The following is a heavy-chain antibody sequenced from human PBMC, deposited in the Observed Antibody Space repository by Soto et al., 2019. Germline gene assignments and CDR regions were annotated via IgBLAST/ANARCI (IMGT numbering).Heavy chain of an antibody. CDR3: ARAPGYYYMDV. Sequence: QVQLRESGPGLVKPSETLSLTCAVSGVSISNYYWSWMRQSPGRGLEWIGNNHYSGGTNYNPSLKSRVTISVDTSKNQFLLKLTSVTAADTAVYYCARAPGYYYMDVWGKGTTVTVSS. CDR1: GVSISNYY. J-gene: IGHJ6*03. V-gene: IGHV4-59*01. CDR2: NHYSGGT.